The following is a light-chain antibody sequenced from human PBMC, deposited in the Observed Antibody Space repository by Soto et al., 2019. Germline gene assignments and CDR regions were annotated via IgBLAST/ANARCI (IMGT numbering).Light chain of an antibody. CDR2: EVS. J-gene: IGLJ1*01. V-gene: IGLV2-14*01. CDR3: ISYTGSSTSYV. CDR1: SSDVGSYDH. Sequence: QSALTQPASVSGSPGQSITISCSGTSSDVGSYDHVAWYQQFPGKTPKLMIYEVSNRPSGVSSRFSGSKSGNTASLTISGLQAEDEADYYCISYTGSSTSYVFGGGTKV.